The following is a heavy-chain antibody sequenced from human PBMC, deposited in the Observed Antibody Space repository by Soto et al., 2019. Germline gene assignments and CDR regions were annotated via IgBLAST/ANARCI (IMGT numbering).Heavy chain of an antibody. CDR3: AREHIVVASGIIRNYHGMDV. CDR2: INPSGGST. V-gene: IGHV1-46*01. D-gene: IGHD2-21*01. CDR1: GNTFTRYY. Sequence: QEQLVQSGAEVKKPGASVKVSCKASGNTFTRYYFHWVRQAPGQGLEWMGIINPSGGSTTYPQKFQDRVTITTDMSTCTVYMDLSSLRVEDAAVYYCAREHIVVASGIIRNYHGMDVWGEGTTVTVSS. J-gene: IGHJ6*04.